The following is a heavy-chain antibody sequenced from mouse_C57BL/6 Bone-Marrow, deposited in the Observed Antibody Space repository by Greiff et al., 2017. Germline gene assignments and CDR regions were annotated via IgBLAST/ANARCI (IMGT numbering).Heavy chain of an antibody. CDR1: GYTFTSYG. J-gene: IGHJ1*03. Sequence: VQLQQSGAELARPGASVKLSCKASGYTFTSYGISWVKQRTGQGLEWIGEIYPRSGNTYYNEKFKGKATLTADKSSSTAYMELRSLTSEDSAVYVCARKNYYGSSTGYFDVWGTGTTVTVSS. V-gene: IGHV1-81*01. CDR3: ARKNYYGSSTGYFDV. D-gene: IGHD1-1*01. CDR2: IYPRSGNT.